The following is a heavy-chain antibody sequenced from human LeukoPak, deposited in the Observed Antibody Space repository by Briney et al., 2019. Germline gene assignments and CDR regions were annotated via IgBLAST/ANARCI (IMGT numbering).Heavy chain of an antibody. J-gene: IGHJ6*02. CDR3: AREGEYGMDV. CDR1: GFSFSSYT. Sequence: GGSLRLSCAASGFSFSSYTTHWVRQAPGKGLEWVAVLSYDGSNKYYADSVKGRFTISRDNSKNTLYLQMNSLRAEDTAVYYCAREGEYGMDVWGQGTTVTVSS. V-gene: IGHV3-30*03. D-gene: IGHD2-21*01. CDR2: LSYDGSNK.